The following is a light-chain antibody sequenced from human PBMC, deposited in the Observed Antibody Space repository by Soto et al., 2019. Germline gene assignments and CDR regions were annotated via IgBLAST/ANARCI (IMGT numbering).Light chain of an antibody. CDR1: QSVNSNY. V-gene: IGKV3-20*01. Sequence: EIVLTQSPGTVSLSLGERVTLSCRASQSVNSNYLAWYQQKPGQAPSLLIYDASSRATGIPDRFSGSGSGTDFALTISRLVPEDFALYYCHQYGTTPGTFGQGTKLEIK. CDR3: HQYGTTPGT. CDR2: DAS. J-gene: IGKJ2*01.